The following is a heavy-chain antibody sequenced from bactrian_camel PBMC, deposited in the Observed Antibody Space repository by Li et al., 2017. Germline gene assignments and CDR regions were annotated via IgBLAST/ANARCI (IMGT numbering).Heavy chain of an antibody. CDR1: GYDDGFYC. V-gene: IGHV3S6*01. Sequence: HVQLVESGGASVQAGGSLRLACTTSGYDDGFYCMAWFRQTPGKEREGVAAIDIDGVADYSDSVKGRFTISQDSAKATLYLQMNSLTPEDTGTYYCQASLGKTFCSEAYFAGRIRPIFGFSGHGTQVTVS. J-gene: IGHJ6*01. D-gene: IGHD5*01. CDR3: QASLGKTFCSEAYFAGRIRPIFGF. CDR2: IDIDGVA.